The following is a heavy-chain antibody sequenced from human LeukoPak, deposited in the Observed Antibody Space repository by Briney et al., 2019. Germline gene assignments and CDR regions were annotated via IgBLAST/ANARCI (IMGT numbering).Heavy chain of an antibody. CDR3: ARGVVLRYFDWLTPTSYYYYYMDV. Sequence: PSETLSLTCAVYGGSFSGYYWSWIRQPPGKGLEWIGEINHSGSTNYNPSLKSRVTISVDTSKNQFSLKLSSVTAADTAVYYCARGVVLRYFDWLTPTSYYYYYMDVWGKGTTVTVSS. D-gene: IGHD3-9*01. CDR2: INHSGST. CDR1: GGSFSGYY. J-gene: IGHJ6*03. V-gene: IGHV4-34*01.